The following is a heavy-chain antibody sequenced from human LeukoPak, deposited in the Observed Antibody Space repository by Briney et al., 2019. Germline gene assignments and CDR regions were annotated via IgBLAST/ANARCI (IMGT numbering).Heavy chain of an antibody. J-gene: IGHJ4*02. CDR3: ARAGRGYSYGYYFDY. CDR1: GGSISSSSYY. D-gene: IGHD5-18*01. CDR2: IYYSGST. V-gene: IGHV4-39*07. Sequence: SETLSLTCTVSGGSISSSSYYWGWIRQPPGKGLEWIGSIYYSGSTYYNPPLKSRVTISVDTSKNQFSLKLSSVTAADTAVYYCARAGRGYSYGYYFDYWGQGALVTVSS.